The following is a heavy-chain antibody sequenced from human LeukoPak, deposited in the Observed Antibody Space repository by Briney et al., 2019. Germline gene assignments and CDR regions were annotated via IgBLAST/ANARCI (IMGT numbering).Heavy chain of an antibody. CDR2: IHNSGTT. Sequence: ASETLSLTCAVSGGPFSGYFWSWIRQSSGKGLEWIGEIHNSGTTNYNPSLNSRVTISEDTSKNQFYLNLSSVTAADTAVYYCARLSSGYGIGYWGQGTLVTVSS. V-gene: IGHV4-34*01. CDR1: GGPFSGYF. J-gene: IGHJ4*02. CDR3: ARLSSGYGIGY. D-gene: IGHD5-12*01.